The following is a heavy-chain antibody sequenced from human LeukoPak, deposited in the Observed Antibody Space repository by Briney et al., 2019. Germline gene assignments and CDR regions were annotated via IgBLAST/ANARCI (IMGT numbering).Heavy chain of an antibody. CDR1: GGTFSSYA. CDR3: ARGGSLDVVPAAIRKTHQFDY. J-gene: IGHJ4*02. D-gene: IGHD2-2*02. Sequence: ASVKVSRKASGGTFSSYAISWVRQAPGQGLEWMGGIIPIFGTANYAQKFQGRITITADKSTSTAYMELSSLRSEDTAVYYCARGGSLDVVPAAIRKTHQFDYWGQGTLVTVSS. CDR2: IIPIFGTA. V-gene: IGHV1-69*06.